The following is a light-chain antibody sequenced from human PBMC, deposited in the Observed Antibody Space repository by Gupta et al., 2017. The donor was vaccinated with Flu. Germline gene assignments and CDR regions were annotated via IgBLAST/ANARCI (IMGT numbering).Light chain of an antibody. V-gene: IGKV3-15*01. CDR1: QSVSTN. Sequence: EIVMTQSPASLSVSPGGRATLSCRASQSVSTNLAWYQQKPGQAPRLLIYDASTRATGIPARFSGSGSGTEFTLAIRSLLSDDFAVYYCLEYDNWPLWTFGPGTKVEIK. CDR3: LEYDNWPLWT. J-gene: IGKJ1*01. CDR2: DAS.